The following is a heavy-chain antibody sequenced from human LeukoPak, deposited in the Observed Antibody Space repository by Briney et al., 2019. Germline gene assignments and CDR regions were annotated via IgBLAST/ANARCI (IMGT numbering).Heavy chain of an antibody. CDR1: GYTLTELS. J-gene: IGHJ3*02. CDR3: ATASGSYDDAFDI. V-gene: IGHV1-24*01. D-gene: IGHD1-26*01. Sequence: ASVKVSCKVSGYTLTELSMHWVRQAPGKGLEWMRGFDPEDGETIYAQKFQGRVTMTEDTSTDTAYMELSSLRSEDTAAYYCATASGSYDDAFDIWGQGTMVTVSS. CDR2: FDPEDGET.